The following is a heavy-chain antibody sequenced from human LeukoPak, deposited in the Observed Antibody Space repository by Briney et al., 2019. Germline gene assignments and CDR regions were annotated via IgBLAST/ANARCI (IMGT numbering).Heavy chain of an antibody. CDR1: GLTFSSYA. Sequence: GGSLRLSCAASGLTFSSYAMSWVRQAPGKGLEWVSSIDSSGGYMFYADSVKGRFIISRDNAKDSLYLQMNSLRVEDTAVYYCLRGDRRDYWGQGTLVTVSS. CDR3: LRGDRRDY. V-gene: IGHV3-21*06. J-gene: IGHJ4*02. CDR2: IDSSGGYM.